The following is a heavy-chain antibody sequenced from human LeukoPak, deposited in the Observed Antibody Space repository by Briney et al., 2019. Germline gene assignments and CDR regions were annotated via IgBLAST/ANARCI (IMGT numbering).Heavy chain of an antibody. V-gene: IGHV4-31*03. CDR3: ARGGTWYVEC. Sequence: PSETLSLTCTVSGGSISSGGYYWSWIRQHPGKGLEWIGYIYYSGSTYYNPSLKSRVTISVDTSKNQFSLKLSSVTAADTAVYYCARGGTWYVECWGQGTLVTVSS. CDR2: IYYSGST. CDR1: GGSISSGGYY. J-gene: IGHJ4*02. D-gene: IGHD4/OR15-4a*01.